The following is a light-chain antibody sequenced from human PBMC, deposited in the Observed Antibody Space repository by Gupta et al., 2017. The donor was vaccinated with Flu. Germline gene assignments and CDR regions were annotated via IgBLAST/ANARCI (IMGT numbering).Light chain of an antibody. CDR3: QRRSNWPPFT. CDR1: QSVSSY. J-gene: IGKJ3*01. V-gene: IGKV3-11*01. CDR2: DAS. Sequence: EIVLTQSPATLSLSPGERATLSCRASQSVSSYLAWYQQKPGQAPRLLIYDASNRAPGNPARFTGSGSGTDFTLTISSREQEDFAVYYCQRRSNWPPFTFGHGTTLDIK.